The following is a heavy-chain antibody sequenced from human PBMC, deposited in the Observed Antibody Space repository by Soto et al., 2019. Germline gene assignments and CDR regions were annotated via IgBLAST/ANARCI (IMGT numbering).Heavy chain of an antibody. CDR1: SGSFSGYY. CDR3: ARNGGYYFDY. V-gene: IGHV4-34*01. CDR2: LYQGLSI. J-gene: IGHJ4*02. Sequence: QVQLQQWGAGLLKPSETLSLTCAVYSGSFSGYYWSWIRQPPGKGLEWIGELYQGLSIIYTPSLESRVTISGDSSKNQFSLKLRSVTAADTAVYYCARNGGYYFDYWGQGTLVTVSS. D-gene: IGHD3-16*01.